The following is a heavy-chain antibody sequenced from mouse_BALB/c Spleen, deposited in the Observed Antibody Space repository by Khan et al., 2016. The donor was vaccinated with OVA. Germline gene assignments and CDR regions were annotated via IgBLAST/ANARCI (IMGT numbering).Heavy chain of an antibody. CDR3: ARDRIDY. CDR2: INPTSGYT. V-gene: IGHV1-7*01. J-gene: IGHJ2*01. Sequence: VQLVESGAEQAKPGASVKMSCKTSGYTFSSYWMHWVKQRPGQGLEWIGYINPTSGYTEYNEKFKDKATLSADKSSSTAYMQLTSLTSEDSAVYYCARDRIDYWGHGTTLTVSS. CDR1: GYTFSSYW.